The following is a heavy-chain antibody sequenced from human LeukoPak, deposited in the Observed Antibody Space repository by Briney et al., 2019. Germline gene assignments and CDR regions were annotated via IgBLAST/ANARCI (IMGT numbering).Heavy chain of an antibody. J-gene: IGHJ4*02. CDR3: ARGRRIFTGYLIYYFDY. CDR2: TNPNSGGT. CDR1: GYTFTGYY. Sequence: ASVKVSCKASGYTFTGYYMHWVRQAPGQGLEWMGWTNPNSGGTNYAQKFQGRVTMTRDTSISTAYMELSRLRSDDTAVYYCARGRRIFTGYLIYYFDYRGQGTLVTVSS. V-gene: IGHV1-2*02. D-gene: IGHD3-9*01.